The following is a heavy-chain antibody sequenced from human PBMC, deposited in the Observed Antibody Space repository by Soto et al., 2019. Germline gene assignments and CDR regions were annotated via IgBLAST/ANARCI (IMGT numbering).Heavy chain of an antibody. D-gene: IGHD6-13*01. V-gene: IGHV4-59*11. J-gene: IGHJ4*02. CDR3: ATRPPGATWYGVFDY. CDR2: VYHSGAT. CDR1: GASISDRY. Sequence: SETLSLTCTVSGASISDRYWSWLRQSPGKGPERIGYVYHSGATNYNPSLETRVTISLDSSKNQVSLKLNSVTAADTAVYYCATRPPGATWYGVFDYWSQGTLVTVS.